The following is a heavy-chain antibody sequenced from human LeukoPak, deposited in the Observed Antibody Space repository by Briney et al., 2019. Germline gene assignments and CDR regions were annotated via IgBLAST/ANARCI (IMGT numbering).Heavy chain of an antibody. D-gene: IGHD7-27*01. Sequence: SETPSLTCTVSGGSISSYYWSWIRQPPGKGLEWIGYFHYSGTTNYNPSLKSRVTISLDTAKNQFSLKLSSVAAADTAVYYCARVDANWGVVDYWGQGTLVTVSS. J-gene: IGHJ4*02. CDR2: FHYSGTT. CDR3: ARVDANWGVVDY. V-gene: IGHV4-59*01. CDR1: GGSISSYY.